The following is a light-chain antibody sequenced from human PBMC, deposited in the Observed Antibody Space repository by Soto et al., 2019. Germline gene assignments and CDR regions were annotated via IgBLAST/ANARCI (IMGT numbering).Light chain of an antibody. CDR1: QSVLYSSNNKNY. CDR3: QQYYSTPRT. J-gene: IGKJ2*01. CDR2: WAS. V-gene: IGKV4-1*01. Sequence: DIVMTQSPDSLAVSLGERATINCKSSQSVLYSSNNKNYLAWYQQKPGQPPKLLIYWASTRESGVPYRFSGSGSGTDFILTISSLQAEDVAVYYCQQYYSTPRTFGQGTKLEIK.